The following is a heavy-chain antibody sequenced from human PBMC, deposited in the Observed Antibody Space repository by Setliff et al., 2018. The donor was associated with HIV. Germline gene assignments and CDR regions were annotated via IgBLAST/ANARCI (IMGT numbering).Heavy chain of an antibody. CDR2: INTETGNP. Sequence: GASVKVSCKASGDTFSNYAISWVRQAPGQGFEWMGWINTETGNPMYAQGFRGRFVFSLDTSVSTTYLQINSLKAEDTAMYYCARVGSYWSTFDYWGQGALVTVSS. D-gene: IGHD1-26*01. J-gene: IGHJ4*02. CDR1: GDTFSNYA. V-gene: IGHV7-4-1*02. CDR3: ARVGSYWSTFDY.